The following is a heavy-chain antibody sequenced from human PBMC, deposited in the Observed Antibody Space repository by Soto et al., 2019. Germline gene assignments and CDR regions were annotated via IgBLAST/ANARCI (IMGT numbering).Heavy chain of an antibody. CDR3: ARGNDFWSGYSYRNWFDP. Sequence: ASVKVSCKASGYTFTSYDINWVRQATGQGLEWMGWMNPNSGNTGYAQKFQGRVTMTRNTSISTAYMELSSLRSEDTAVYYCARGNDFWSGYSYRNWFDPWGQGTLVTVS. CDR2: MNPNSGNT. J-gene: IGHJ5*02. D-gene: IGHD3-3*01. CDR1: GYTFTSYD. V-gene: IGHV1-8*01.